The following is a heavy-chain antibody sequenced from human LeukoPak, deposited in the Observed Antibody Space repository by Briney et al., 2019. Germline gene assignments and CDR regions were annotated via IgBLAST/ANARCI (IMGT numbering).Heavy chain of an antibody. V-gene: IGHV1-2*02. CDR3: ARNRGVDN. J-gene: IGHJ4*02. CDR2: INPNSGGT. Sequence: ASVKVSCKASGYIFSDYYMHWVRQAPGQGLEWMGWINPNSGGTNYAQKFQGRVTMTRDMSISTAYMEVSRLTSDDTAVYYCARNRGVDNWGQGTLVTVSS. D-gene: IGHD2/OR15-2a*01. CDR1: GYIFSDYY.